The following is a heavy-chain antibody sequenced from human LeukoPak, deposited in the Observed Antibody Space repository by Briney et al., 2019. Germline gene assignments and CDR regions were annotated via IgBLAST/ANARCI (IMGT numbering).Heavy chain of an antibody. V-gene: IGHV1-18*01. CDR2: ISAYNGNT. Sequence: ASVKVSCKASGYTFTSYAMNWVRQAPGQGLEWMGWISAYNGNTNYAQKLQGRVTMTTDTSTSTAYMELRSLRSDDTAVYYCARDYHYYMDVWGKGTTVTVSS. J-gene: IGHJ6*03. CDR1: GYTFTSYA. CDR3: ARDYHYYMDV.